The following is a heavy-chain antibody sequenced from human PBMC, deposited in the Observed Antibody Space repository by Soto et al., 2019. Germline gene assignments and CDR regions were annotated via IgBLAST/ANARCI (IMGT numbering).Heavy chain of an antibody. J-gene: IGHJ4*02. D-gene: IGHD6-13*01. V-gene: IGHV4-31*03. CDR1: GGSISSGGYY. Sequence: QVQLQESGPGLVKPSQTLSLTCTVSGGSISSGGYYWSWIRQHPGKGLEWIGYIYYSGSTYYNPSLKSRVTMSVDTSKNQFSLKLSSVTAADTAVYYCARGGSSSPYFDDWGQGTLVTVSS. CDR2: IYYSGST. CDR3: ARGGSSSPYFDD.